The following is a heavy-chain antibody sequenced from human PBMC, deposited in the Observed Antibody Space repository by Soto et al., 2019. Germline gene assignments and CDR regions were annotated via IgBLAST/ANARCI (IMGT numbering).Heavy chain of an antibody. Sequence: GGSLRLSFAASGFTFSDYYMSWIRQAPGKGLEWVSYISSSGSTIYYADSVKGRFTISRDNAKNSLYLQMNSLRVEDTAVYFCARDRGYDYLDYWGQGTLVTVSS. D-gene: IGHD3-3*01. CDR2: ISSSGSTI. V-gene: IGHV3-11*04. CDR1: GFTFSDYY. CDR3: ARDRGYDYLDY. J-gene: IGHJ4*02.